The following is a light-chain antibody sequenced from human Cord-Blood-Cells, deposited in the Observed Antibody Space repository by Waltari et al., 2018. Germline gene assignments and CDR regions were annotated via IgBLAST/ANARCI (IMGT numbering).Light chain of an antibody. J-gene: IGKJ2*01. CDR3: MQALQTPYT. Sequence: DIVMTQSPLSLPVTPGEPASISGRSSQSLLHSNGYNYLDWYLQKPGQSPQLLIYLGSNRASGVPYRFSGSGSGTDFTLKISRVEAEDVGVYYCMQALQTPYTFGQGTKLEIK. CDR1: QSLLHSNGYNY. V-gene: IGKV2-28*01. CDR2: LGS.